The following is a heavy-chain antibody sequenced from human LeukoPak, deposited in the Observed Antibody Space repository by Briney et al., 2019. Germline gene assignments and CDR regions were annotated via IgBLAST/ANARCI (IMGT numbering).Heavy chain of an antibody. CDR1: VDSATSSS. J-gene: IGHJ4*02. Sequence: SETLSVTCTVPVDSATSSSCSWIRMTPGKGLKCLGYIYTTGSTNYNPSLNSGVTISIDTSKSPLSLTLSTVIAEDSAVYYCARVVTTRSYPKYFDYWGQGTLVTVSS. V-gene: IGHV4-4*08. D-gene: IGHD1-26*01. CDR3: ARVVTTRSYPKYFDY. CDR2: IYTTGST.